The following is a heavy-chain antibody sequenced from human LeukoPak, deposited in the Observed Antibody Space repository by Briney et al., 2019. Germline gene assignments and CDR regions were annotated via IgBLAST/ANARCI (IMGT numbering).Heavy chain of an antibody. Sequence: SETLSLTCTFSGGSISSYYWSWIRQPAGKGLEWIGRIYTSGSTNYNPSLKSRVTISVDTSKNQFSLKLSSVTAADTAVYYCAREGDYVWGSYPDWGQGTLVTVSS. J-gene: IGHJ4*02. V-gene: IGHV4-4*07. CDR3: AREGDYVWGSYPD. CDR2: IYTSGST. CDR1: GGSISSYY. D-gene: IGHD3-16*02.